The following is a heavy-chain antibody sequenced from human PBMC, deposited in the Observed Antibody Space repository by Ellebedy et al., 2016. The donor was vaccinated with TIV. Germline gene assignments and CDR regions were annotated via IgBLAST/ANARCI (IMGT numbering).Heavy chain of an antibody. J-gene: IGHJ4*02. Sequence: ASVKVSCXTSGYTFTGFFIHWVRQVPGQGLEWMGWINPNNGDTSYAQKFQGRVTLTRVTSMSTVYLELRRLRSDDRAVYYCSREGRCDDTSCSQDYWGQGTLVTVSS. CDR3: SREGRCDDTSCSQDY. CDR1: GYTFTGFF. D-gene: IGHD2-2*01. CDR2: INPNNGDT. V-gene: IGHV1-2*02.